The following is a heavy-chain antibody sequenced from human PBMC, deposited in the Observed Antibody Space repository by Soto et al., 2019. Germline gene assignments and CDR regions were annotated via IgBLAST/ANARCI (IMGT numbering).Heavy chain of an antibody. CDR3: ARMAPEEISDIDY. CDR1: GGSISRSSRY. J-gene: IGHJ4*02. V-gene: IGHV4-39*01. Sequence: PSETLSLTCTVSGGSISRSSRYWGWIRQPPGKGLEWIASKYISGSTFYNPSLKSRVTISEDTPKNQFSLKLSSVTAADTAVYYCARMAPEEISDIDYWGQGTLVTVSS. CDR2: KYISGST.